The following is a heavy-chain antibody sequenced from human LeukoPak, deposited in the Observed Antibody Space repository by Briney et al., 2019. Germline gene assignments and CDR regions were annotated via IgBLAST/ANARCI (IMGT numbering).Heavy chain of an antibody. CDR3: ASEGYCSSTSCYWGNY. CDR2: IDPNSGGT. J-gene: IGHJ4*02. D-gene: IGHD2-2*01. Sequence: GPSVKVSCKASGYTFTGYYMHWVRQAPGQGLEWMGRIDPNSGGTNYAQKFQGRVTMTRDTSISTANMELSRLRSDDTAVYYCASEGYCSSTSCYWGNYWGQGTLVTVSS. V-gene: IGHV1-2*06. CDR1: GYTFTGYY.